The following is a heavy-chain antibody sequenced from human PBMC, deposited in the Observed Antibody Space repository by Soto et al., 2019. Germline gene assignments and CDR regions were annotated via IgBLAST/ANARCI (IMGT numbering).Heavy chain of an antibody. CDR3: ARELNGSGTYIDC. J-gene: IGHJ4*02. V-gene: IGHV3-21*01. D-gene: IGHD3-10*01. Sequence: EVQLVESGGGLVKPGGSLRLSCAASGSTFSRYSMNWVRQAPGKGLEWVSSISSSNSYIYYADSVKGRFTISRDNAKNSLYLQLNSLRAEDTAVYYCARELNGSGTYIDCWGQGTLVTVSS. CDR2: ISSSNSYI. CDR1: GSTFSRYS.